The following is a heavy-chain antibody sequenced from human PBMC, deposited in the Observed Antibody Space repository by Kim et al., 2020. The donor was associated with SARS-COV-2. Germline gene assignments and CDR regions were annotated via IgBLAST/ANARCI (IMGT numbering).Heavy chain of an antibody. CDR3: AKKFHYGSGSYLYYFDY. J-gene: IGHJ4*02. Sequence: VRGRFTISRDNSQNTLYLQMNSLRAEDTAVYYCAKKFHYGSGSYLYYFDYWGQGTLVTVSS. V-gene: IGHV3-23*01. D-gene: IGHD3-10*01.